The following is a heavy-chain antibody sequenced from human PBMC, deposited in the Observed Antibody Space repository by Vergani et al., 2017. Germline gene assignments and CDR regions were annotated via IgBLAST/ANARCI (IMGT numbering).Heavy chain of an antibody. V-gene: IGHV3-9*01. CDR3: ARASRGGIVFDY. CDR1: GFTFDDYA. CDR2: ISWNSGST. Sequence: EVQLVESGGGLVQPGRSLRLSCAASGFTFDDYAMHWVRQAPGKGLEWVSGISWNSGSTGYADSVKGRFTISRDNAKNSLYLQMNSLRAEDTAVYYCARASRGGIVFDYWGQGTLVTVSS. J-gene: IGHJ4*02. D-gene: IGHD2-15*01.